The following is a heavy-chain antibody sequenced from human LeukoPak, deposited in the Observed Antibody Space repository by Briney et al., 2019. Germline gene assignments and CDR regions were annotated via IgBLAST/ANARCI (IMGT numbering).Heavy chain of an antibody. CDR1: GFIFDDYA. Sequence: GGSLRLSCAASGFIFDDYAMHWVREAPGKGLVWVSRINSDGINTSYADSVKGRFTISRDNAKNTLNLQMNSLRAEDTAVYYCARDHLVVVPAAIGFAYYYYYYMDVWGKGTTVTVSS. J-gene: IGHJ6*03. D-gene: IGHD2-2*02. V-gene: IGHV3-74*01. CDR2: INSDGINT. CDR3: ARDHLVVVPAAIGFAYYYYYYMDV.